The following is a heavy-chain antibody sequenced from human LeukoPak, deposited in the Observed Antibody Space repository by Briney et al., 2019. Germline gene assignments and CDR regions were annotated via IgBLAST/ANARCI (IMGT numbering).Heavy chain of an antibody. J-gene: IGHJ6*02. D-gene: IGHD2-2*01. CDR2: MNPNIANT. Sequence: ASVKVSCKASGYTFSNYDINWVRQAYGQGLEWMGWMNPNIANTGHAQKFQGRVTMTPNTAINTAYMELSSLRSEDTALYYCARGGTRYCGSTSCSDYYYYGVDVWGQGTTVTVSS. CDR3: ARGGTRYCGSTSCSDYYYYGVDV. V-gene: IGHV1-8*01. CDR1: GYTFSNYD.